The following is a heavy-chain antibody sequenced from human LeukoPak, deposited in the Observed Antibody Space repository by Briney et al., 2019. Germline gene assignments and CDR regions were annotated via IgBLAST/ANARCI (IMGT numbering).Heavy chain of an antibody. V-gene: IGHV3-33*01. CDR1: GFTFSTYG. CDR3: ARDLEIGSSSYYFDY. J-gene: IGHJ4*02. CDR2: IWYDGSNK. D-gene: IGHD3-3*01. Sequence: GGSLRLSRAASGFTFSTYGMHGVRQAPGKGLEWVAVIWYDGSNKYYADSVRGRFTISRDNFKNTLYLQMNSLRAEDTAVYYCARDLEIGSSSYYFDYWGQGTLVTVSS.